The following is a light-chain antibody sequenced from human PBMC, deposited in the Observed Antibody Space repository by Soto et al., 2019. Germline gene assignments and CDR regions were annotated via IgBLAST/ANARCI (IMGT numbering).Light chain of an antibody. CDR2: DVS. J-gene: IGLJ3*02. CDR3: CSYAGIYNWV. CDR1: SSDVGGYNY. V-gene: IGLV2-11*01. Sequence: QSALTQPRSVSGSPGQSVTISCTGTSSDVGGYNYVSWYQQHPGKAPKLMIYDVSNRPSGVPDRFSGSKSGNTASLTISGLQADDEADYYCCSYAGIYNWVFGGGTKLTVL.